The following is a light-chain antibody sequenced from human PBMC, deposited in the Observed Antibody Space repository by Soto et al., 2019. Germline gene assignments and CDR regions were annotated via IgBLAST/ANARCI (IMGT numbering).Light chain of an antibody. CDR1: SSNVGAGYE. Sequence: QAVVTQPPSVSEAPGQRVTISSTGSSSNVGAGYEAHWYQQVPGTAPKLLIYENNNRPSGVPDRFSGYKSGTSASLAITGLQAEDEAEYYCQSYDSSLSGYVFGTGTKLTVL. CDR2: ENN. CDR3: QSYDSSLSGYV. V-gene: IGLV1-40*01. J-gene: IGLJ1*01.